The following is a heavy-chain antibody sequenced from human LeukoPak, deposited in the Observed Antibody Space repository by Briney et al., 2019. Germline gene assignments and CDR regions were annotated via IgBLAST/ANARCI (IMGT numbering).Heavy chain of an antibody. D-gene: IGHD2-8*02. CDR1: GFTFSDYA. J-gene: IGHJ4*02. V-gene: IGHV3-30*01. CDR2: TSYDGRDK. CDR3: ARGSGVRGSSTCDL. Sequence: GGSLRLSCAASGFTFSDYAMHWVRQAPAKGLEWVAFTSYDGRDKGYAGSAKGRFTISRDNSKNTLYLQMNRLRAEDTAVYYCARGSGVRGSSTCDLWGQGTLVTVSS.